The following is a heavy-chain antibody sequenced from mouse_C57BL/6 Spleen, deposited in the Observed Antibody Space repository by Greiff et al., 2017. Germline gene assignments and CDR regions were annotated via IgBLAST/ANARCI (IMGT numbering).Heavy chain of an antibody. CDR3: ARAHGYPYWYFDV. V-gene: IGHV3-6*01. Sequence: VQLQQSGPGLVKPSQSLSLTCSVTGYSITSGYYWNWIRQFPGNKLEWMGYISYDGSNNYNPSLKNRISITRDTSKNQFFLKLNSVTTEDTATYYCARAHGYPYWYFDVWGTGTTVTVSS. CDR2: ISYDGSN. J-gene: IGHJ1*03. CDR1: GYSITSGYY. D-gene: IGHD2-2*01.